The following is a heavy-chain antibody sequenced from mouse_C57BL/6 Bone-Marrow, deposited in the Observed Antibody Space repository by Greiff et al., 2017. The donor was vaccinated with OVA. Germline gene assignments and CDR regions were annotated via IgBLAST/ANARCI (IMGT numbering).Heavy chain of an antibody. CDR1: GYAFTNYL. D-gene: IGHD2-5*01. CDR3: ARGGFYYSNYVGWYFDV. V-gene: IGHV1-54*01. CDR2: INPGSGGT. J-gene: IGHJ1*03. Sequence: QVQLKESGAELVRPGTSVKVSCKASGYAFTNYLIEWVKQRPGQGLEWIGVINPGSGGTNYNEKFKGKATLTVEKSSSTAYMQLSSLTSEDSAVYYCARGGFYYSNYVGWYFDVWGTGTTVTVSS.